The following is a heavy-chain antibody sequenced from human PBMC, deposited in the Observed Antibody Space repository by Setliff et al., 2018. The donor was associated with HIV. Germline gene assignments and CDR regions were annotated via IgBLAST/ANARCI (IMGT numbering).Heavy chain of an antibody. D-gene: IGHD3-10*01. J-gene: IGHJ6*03. CDR2: IAYDGSNK. CDR1: GFTFSSNA. Sequence: PGGSLRLSCAASGFTFSSNAMHWVRQAPGKGLEWVAVIAYDGSNKYYADSVKGRFTISRDNSKNTLYLQMNSLRAEDTAVYYCAKDAYYYGSGIDYYYMDVWGKGTTVTVSS. V-gene: IGHV3-30*04. CDR3: AKDAYYYGSGIDYYYMDV.